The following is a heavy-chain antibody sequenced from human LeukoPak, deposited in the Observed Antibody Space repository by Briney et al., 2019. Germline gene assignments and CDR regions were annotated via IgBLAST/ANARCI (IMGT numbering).Heavy chain of an antibody. CDR3: AEGEYYYDSSGYYRGYNWFDP. CDR2: MNPNSDNT. V-gene: IGHV1-8*03. D-gene: IGHD3-22*01. J-gene: IGHJ5*02. CDR1: GYTFTSYD. Sequence: GASVKVSCKASGYTFTSYDINWGRQATGQGREWMGWMNPNSDNTGYAQKFQGRVTITRNTSISTAYMELSSLRSEDTAVYYCAEGEYYYDSSGYYRGYNWFDPWGQGTLVTVSS.